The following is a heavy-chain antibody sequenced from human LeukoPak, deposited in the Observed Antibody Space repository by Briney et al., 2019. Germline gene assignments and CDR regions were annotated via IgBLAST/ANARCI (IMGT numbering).Heavy chain of an antibody. J-gene: IGHJ6*02. V-gene: IGHV3-53*01. CDR1: GFTVSSNY. Sequence: GGSLRLSCAASGFTVSSNYMSWVRQAPGKGLEWVSVIYSGGSTYYADSVKGRFTISRDNAKNSLYLQMNSLRAEDTAVYYCARVRIEYSISGGMDVWGQGTTVTVSS. D-gene: IGHD6-6*01. CDR2: IYSGGST. CDR3: ARVRIEYSISGGMDV.